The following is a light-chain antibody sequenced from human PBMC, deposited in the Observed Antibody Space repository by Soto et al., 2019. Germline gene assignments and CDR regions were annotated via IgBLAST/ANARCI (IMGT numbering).Light chain of an antibody. J-gene: IGKJ1*01. CDR2: RAS. CDR1: HYVYSN. V-gene: IGKV3-15*01. CDR3: QQYHNLWT. Sequence: ELVLTQSPATLSVSPGERATLSCTASHYVYSNVAWFQQRPGQAPRLLIYRASTRATGTPARFSGSGSGTEFTLTITSLQSEDFAPYYCQQYHNLWTFGRGTKVDIK.